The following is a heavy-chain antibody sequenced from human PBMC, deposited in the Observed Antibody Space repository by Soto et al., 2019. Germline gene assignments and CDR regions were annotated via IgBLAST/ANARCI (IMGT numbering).Heavy chain of an antibody. CDR2: INPGNGNT. Sequence: ASVKVSCKASGYTFTSYGMNWVRQAPGRGLEWMGWINPGNGNTKYSQKFQGRVIIERDTSASTAYMELSSLRSEDTAVYYCARGGDDYVWGSYRPAYYFDYWGQGTLVTVSS. CDR1: GYTFTSYG. D-gene: IGHD3-16*02. J-gene: IGHJ4*02. V-gene: IGHV1-3*01. CDR3: ARGGDDYVWGSYRPAYYFDY.